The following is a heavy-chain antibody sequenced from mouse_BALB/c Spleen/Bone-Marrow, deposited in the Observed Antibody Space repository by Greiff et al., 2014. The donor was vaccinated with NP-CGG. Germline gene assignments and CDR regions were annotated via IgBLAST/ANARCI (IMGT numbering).Heavy chain of an antibody. Sequence: VQLQQSGAELVRPGASVKLSCKASGYSFTSYWMNWVKQGPGQGLEWIGMIYPSDSETRLNQKFKDKATLTVDKSSSTAYMQLSSPTSEDSAVYYCARLEGLRVFDYWGQGTTLTVSS. D-gene: IGHD2-2*01. CDR3: ARLEGLRVFDY. CDR2: IYPSDSET. V-gene: IGHV1-61*01. J-gene: IGHJ2*01. CDR1: GYSFTSYW.